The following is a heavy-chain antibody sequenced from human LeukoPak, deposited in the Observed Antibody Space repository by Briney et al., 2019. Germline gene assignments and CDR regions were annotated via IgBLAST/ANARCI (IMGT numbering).Heavy chain of an antibody. CDR2: ISYSGST. J-gene: IGHJ4*02. D-gene: IGHD3-16*02. CDR3: ARSLITFGGVIVNFDF. V-gene: IGHV4-59*13. CDR1: GDSMNNYY. Sequence: PSETLSLTCTVSGDSMNNYYWSWLRQPPGKGLEWIEYISYSGSTKYSPSLKSRLTISVDTSKNQFSLKLSSVTAADTAVYYCARSLITFGGVIVNFDFWGQGILVTVSS.